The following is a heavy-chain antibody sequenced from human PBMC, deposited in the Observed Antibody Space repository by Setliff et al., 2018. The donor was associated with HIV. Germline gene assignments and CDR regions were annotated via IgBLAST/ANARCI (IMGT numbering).Heavy chain of an antibody. CDR1: GYTFTGYA. V-gene: IGHV1-3*01. CDR2: INAGNGNT. J-gene: IGHJ6*02. CDR3: ARDSGDDYSDYYYYGMDV. D-gene: IGHD4-4*01. Sequence: ASVKVSCKASGYTFTGYAMHWVRQAPGQRLEWMGWINAGNGNTIYSQKFQGRVTMTRDTSASTAYMELSSLRSEDTALYYCARDSGDDYSDYYYYGMDVWGQGTTVTVSS.